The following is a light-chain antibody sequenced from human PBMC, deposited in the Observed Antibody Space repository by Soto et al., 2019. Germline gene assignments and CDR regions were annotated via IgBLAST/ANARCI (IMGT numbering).Light chain of an antibody. Sequence: EIVLTQTPGTLSLSPGERATLSCRASQSVSAGYFAWYQQEPGQAPRLLIYGASTRATGIPARFSGSGSGTEFTLTIRRLEPEDSAVFYCQQYGSTPLTFGQGTKVDIK. CDR1: QSVSAGY. CDR3: QQYGSTPLT. V-gene: IGKV3-20*01. J-gene: IGKJ4*01. CDR2: GAS.